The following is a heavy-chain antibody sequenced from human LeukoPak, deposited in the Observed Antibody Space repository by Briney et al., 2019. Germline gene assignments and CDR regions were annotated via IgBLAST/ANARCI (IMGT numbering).Heavy chain of an antibody. V-gene: IGHV4-61*02. Sequence: SETLSLTCTVFGGSISSGSYYWSWIRQPAGKGLEWIGRIYTSGSTNYNPSLKSRVTISVDTSKNQFSLKLSSVTAADTAVYYCARHEGATDYWGQGTLVTVSS. J-gene: IGHJ4*02. CDR2: IYTSGST. D-gene: IGHD1-26*01. CDR3: ARHEGATDY. CDR1: GGSISSGSYY.